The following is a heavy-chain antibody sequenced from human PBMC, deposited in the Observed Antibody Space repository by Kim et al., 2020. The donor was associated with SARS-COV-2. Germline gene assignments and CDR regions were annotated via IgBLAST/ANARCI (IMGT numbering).Heavy chain of an antibody. CDR3: ARDLDSSGYSGDY. Sequence: YAQKCQGRVTMTRDTSTSTVYMELSSLRSEDTAVYYCARDLDSSGYSGDYWGQGTLVTVSS. J-gene: IGHJ4*02. D-gene: IGHD3-22*01. V-gene: IGHV1-46*01.